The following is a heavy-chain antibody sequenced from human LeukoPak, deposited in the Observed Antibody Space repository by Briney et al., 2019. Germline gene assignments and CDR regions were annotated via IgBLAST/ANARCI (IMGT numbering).Heavy chain of an antibody. J-gene: IGHJ6*02. CDR2: MNPNSGNT. CDR1: GYTFTSYD. D-gene: IGHD7-27*01. Sequence: ASVKVSCKASGYTFTSYDIKWVRQATGQGLEWMGWMNPNSGNTGYAQKFQGRVTMTRNTSISTAYMELSSLRSEDTAVYYCAREGTGDQDYYYYGMDVWGQGTTVTVSS. V-gene: IGHV1-8*01. CDR3: AREGTGDQDYYYYGMDV.